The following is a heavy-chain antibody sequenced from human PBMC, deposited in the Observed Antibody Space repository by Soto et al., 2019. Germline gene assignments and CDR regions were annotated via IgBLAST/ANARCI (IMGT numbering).Heavy chain of an antibody. D-gene: IGHD3-10*01. CDR3: AKPRFWELAPVDY. CDR1: GFTFSSYA. V-gene: IGHV3-23*01. Sequence: EVQLLESGGGLVQPGGSVRLSCAASGFTFSSYAMRWVRQAPGKGLEWVSAISGSGGSTYYADSVKGRFTISRDNSKNTLYLQMNSLRAEDTAVYYCAKPRFWELAPVDYWGQVTLVTVSS. J-gene: IGHJ4*02. CDR2: ISGSGGST.